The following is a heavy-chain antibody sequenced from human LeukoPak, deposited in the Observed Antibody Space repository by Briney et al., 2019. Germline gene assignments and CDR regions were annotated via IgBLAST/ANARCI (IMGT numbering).Heavy chain of an antibody. CDR3: ARESGDYVKFDY. J-gene: IGHJ4*02. CDR2: TYYRSRWIN. D-gene: IGHD3-16*01. V-gene: IGHV6-1*01. Sequence: PSQTLSLTCAISGDSVSTNFAAWNWLRQSPSRGLEWLGRTYYRSRWINEYAISVQSRITISPDTSKNQFSLQLNFVTPADTAVYYSARESGDYVKFDYWGQGTLVTVSS. CDR1: GDSVSTNFAA.